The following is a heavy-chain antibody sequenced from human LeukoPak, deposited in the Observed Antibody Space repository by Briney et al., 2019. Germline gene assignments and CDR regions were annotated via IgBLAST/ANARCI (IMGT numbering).Heavy chain of an antibody. CDR3: ARSPSDLWSGYYGYFDY. J-gene: IGHJ4*02. V-gene: IGHV3-7*01. CDR2: IKQDGSEK. CDR1: GFTFSSYW. Sequence: GGSLRLSCAASGFTFSSYWMSWVRQAPGKGLEWVANIKQDGSEKYYVDSVKGRFTISRDNAKNSLYLQMNSLRAEDTAVYYCARSPSDLWSGYYGYFDYWGQGTLVTVSS. D-gene: IGHD3-3*01.